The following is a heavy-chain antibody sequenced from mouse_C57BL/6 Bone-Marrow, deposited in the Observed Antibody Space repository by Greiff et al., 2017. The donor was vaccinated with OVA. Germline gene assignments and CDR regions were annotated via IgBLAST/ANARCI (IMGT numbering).Heavy chain of an antibody. V-gene: IGHV1-64*01. J-gene: IGHJ2*01. CDR2: IHPNSGST. CDR3: ARRTTLYYDYLDY. CDR1: GYTFTSYW. Sequence: QVQLQQSGAELVKPGASVKLSCKASGYTFTSYWMHWVKQRPGQGLEWIGMIHPNSGSTNYNEKFKSKATLTVDKSSSTAYMQLSSLTSEDSAVYYCARRTTLYYDYLDYWGQGTTLTVSS. D-gene: IGHD2-4*01.